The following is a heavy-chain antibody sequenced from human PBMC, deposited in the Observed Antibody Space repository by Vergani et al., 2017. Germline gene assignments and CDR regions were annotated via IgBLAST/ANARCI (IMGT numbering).Heavy chain of an antibody. J-gene: IGHJ5*02. CDR1: GFTFSSYA. CDR2: ISGSGGST. Sequence: EVQLLESGGGLVQPGGSLRLSCAASGFTFSSYAMSWVRQAPGKGLEWVSAISGSGGSTYYADSVKGRFTISRDNSKNTLYLQMNSLRAEDTAVYYCAKFAGEDRGTYYYGSGSHNWFDPWGQGTLVTVSS. V-gene: IGHV3-23*01. D-gene: IGHD3-10*01. CDR3: AKFAGEDRGTYYYGSGSHNWFDP.